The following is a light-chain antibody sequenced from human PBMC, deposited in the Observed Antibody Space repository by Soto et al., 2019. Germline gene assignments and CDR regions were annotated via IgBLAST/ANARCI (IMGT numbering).Light chain of an antibody. CDR2: KAS. CDR3: QQYNSLNT. V-gene: IGKV1-5*03. CDR1: QSISSW. J-gene: IGKJ2*01. Sequence: DIQMTQSPSTLSASVGDRVTITCRASQSISSWLAWYQQKPGKAPKLLIYKASSLESGVPSRFNGSGSGTEFTLTISSLQPDDFATYYCQQYNSLNTFGQGTKLEIK.